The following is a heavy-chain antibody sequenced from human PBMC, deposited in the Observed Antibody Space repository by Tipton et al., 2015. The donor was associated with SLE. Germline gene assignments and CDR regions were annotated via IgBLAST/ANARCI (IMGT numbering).Heavy chain of an antibody. CDR1: GGTFSSYA. CDR2: IIPIFGTA. Sequence: QSGAEVKKPGSSVKVSCKASGGTFSSYAISWVRQAPGQGLEWMGGIIPIFGTANYAQKFQGRVTITTDESTSTAYMELSSLRSEDTAVYYCARGPRVLYCSGGSCYSPFDYWGQGTLVTVSS. CDR3: ARGPRVLYCSGGSCYSPFDY. J-gene: IGHJ4*02. V-gene: IGHV1-69*05. D-gene: IGHD2-15*01.